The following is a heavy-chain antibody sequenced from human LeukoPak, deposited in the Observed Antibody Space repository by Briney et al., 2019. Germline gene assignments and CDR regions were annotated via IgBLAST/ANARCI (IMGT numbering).Heavy chain of an antibody. D-gene: IGHD4-17*01. J-gene: IGHJ6*03. V-gene: IGHV3-53*01. CDR2: IHSGGST. CDR1: GFTVSSNY. CDR3: ARDQSTTVTTSFGYYYYMDV. Sequence: GGSLRLSCAASGFTVSSNYMSWVRQAPGKGLEWVSVIHSGGSTYYADSVKGRFTISRDNSKNTLYLQMNSLRAEDTAVYYCARDQSTTVTTSFGYYYYMDVWGKGTTVTVSS.